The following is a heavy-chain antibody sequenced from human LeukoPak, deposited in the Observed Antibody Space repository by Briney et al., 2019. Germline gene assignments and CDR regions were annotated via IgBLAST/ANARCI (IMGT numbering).Heavy chain of an antibody. CDR2: IKQDGSEK. V-gene: IGHV3-7*03. Sequence: PGGSLRLSCAASGLTFSSYWMSWVRQAPGKGLEWVANIKQDGSEKYYVDSVKGRFTISRDNAKNSLYLQMNSLRAEDTAVYYCARDPLWFGGWYFDYWGQGTLVTVSS. CDR3: ARDPLWFGGWYFDY. CDR1: GLTFSSYW. D-gene: IGHD3-10*01. J-gene: IGHJ4*02.